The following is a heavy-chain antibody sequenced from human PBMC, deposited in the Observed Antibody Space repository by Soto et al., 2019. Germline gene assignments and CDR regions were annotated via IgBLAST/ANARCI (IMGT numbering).Heavy chain of an antibody. CDR2: ISYSGAT. V-gene: IGHV4-61*01. Sequence: QVQLQESGPGLVKPSETLSLTCSVSGGSVSGDKNYWSWIRQSPGKGLEWIGFISYSGATIYNPSLKSRLIISVDRSKNQFSLRLSSVTASDTALYYCATSPRFAFDFWGQGTTVIVSS. J-gene: IGHJ3*01. CDR1: GGSVSGDKNY. D-gene: IGHD3-16*01. CDR3: ATSPRFAFDF.